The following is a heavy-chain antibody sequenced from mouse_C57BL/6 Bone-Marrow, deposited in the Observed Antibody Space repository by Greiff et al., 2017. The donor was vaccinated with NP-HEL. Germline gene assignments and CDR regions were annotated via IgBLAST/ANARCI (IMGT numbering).Heavy chain of an antibody. CDR1: GYTFTGYW. J-gene: IGHJ4*01. CDR2: ILPGSGST. D-gene: IGHD2-4*01. CDR3: ARGGMITTLYYYAMDY. V-gene: IGHV1-9*01. Sequence: QVQLQQSGAELMKPGASVKLSCKATGYTFTGYWIEWVKQRPGHGLEWIGEILPGSGSTNYNEKFKGKATFTADTSSNPAYMQLSSLTTEDSAIYYCARGGMITTLYYYAMDYWGQGTSVTVSS.